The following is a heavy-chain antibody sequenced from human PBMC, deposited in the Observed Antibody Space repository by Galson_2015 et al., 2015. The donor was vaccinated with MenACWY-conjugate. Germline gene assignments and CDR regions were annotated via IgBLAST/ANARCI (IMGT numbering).Heavy chain of an antibody. D-gene: IGHD2-21*01. CDR3: VRGSLSIVTTDHHYYMDV. V-gene: IGHV1-69*13. CDR1: RGTLRRFA. CDR2: VIPVFETT. J-gene: IGHJ6*03. Sequence: SVKVSCKAPRGTLRRFAISWVRQAPGQGLEWMGGVIPVFETTTYAPKFQGRASITADESTSMAYMELRSLRADDTAMYYCVRGSLSIVTTDHHYYMDVWGTGTTVTVSS.